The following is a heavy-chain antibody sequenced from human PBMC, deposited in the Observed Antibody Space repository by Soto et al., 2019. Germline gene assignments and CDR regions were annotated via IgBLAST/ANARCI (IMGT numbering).Heavy chain of an antibody. Sequence: HCHTRSVAEGSSGSSGDCRGRKSQPPGKGQEWIGSIYYSGSTYYNPSLKSRVTISVDTSKNQFSLKLSSVTAADTAVYYCARLVMRRTPYYMDVWGKGTTVTVSS. CDR2: IYYSGST. CDR1: EGSSGSSGDC. V-gene: IGHV4-39*01. J-gene: IGHJ6*03. CDR3: ARLVMRRTPYYMDV. D-gene: IGHD2-2*01.